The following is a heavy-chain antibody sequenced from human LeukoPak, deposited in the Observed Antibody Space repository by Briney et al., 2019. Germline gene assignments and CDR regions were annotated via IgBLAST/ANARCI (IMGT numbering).Heavy chain of an antibody. J-gene: IGHJ4*02. CDR2: IRSKDYTGKP. CDR3: TRDLGGSGYFHSGYFDY. D-gene: IGHD3-22*01. CDR1: GFTFGDYA. Sequence: QPGRSLRLSCKTSGFTFGDYAMSWVRQAPGKGLEWVGFIRSKDYTGKPEYAASVKGRFTISRDDSKSIAYLQMNSLKTEDTAVYYCTRDLGGSGYFHSGYFDYWGQGTLVTVSS. V-gene: IGHV3-49*04.